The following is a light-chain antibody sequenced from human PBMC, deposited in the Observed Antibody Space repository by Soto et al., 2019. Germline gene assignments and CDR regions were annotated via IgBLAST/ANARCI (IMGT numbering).Light chain of an antibody. V-gene: IGKV1-5*03. CDR1: QSINTW. Sequence: DIQMTQSPSTLSASVGDRVTITCRASQSINTWLAWYQQKPGKAPKLLIYKASSLGSGVPSRFSGSGSGTEFTLTISSLQPDDFAVYYCQQYNSHSSYTFGQGTKLEIE. CDR3: QQYNSHSSYT. CDR2: KAS. J-gene: IGKJ2*01.